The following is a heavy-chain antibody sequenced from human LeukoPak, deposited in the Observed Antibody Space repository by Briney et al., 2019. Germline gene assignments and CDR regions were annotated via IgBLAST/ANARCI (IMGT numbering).Heavy chain of an antibody. V-gene: IGHV1-69*05. CDR2: IIPIFGTA. J-gene: IGHJ4*02. CDR3: ASTDMVMGYYFDY. Sequence: SVKVSCKASGGTFSSYAISWVRQAPRQGLEWMGRIIPIFGTANYAQKFQGRVTITTDESTSTAYMELSSLRSEDTAVYYCASTDMVMGYYFDYWGQGTLVTVSS. D-gene: IGHD5-12*01. CDR1: GGTFSSYA.